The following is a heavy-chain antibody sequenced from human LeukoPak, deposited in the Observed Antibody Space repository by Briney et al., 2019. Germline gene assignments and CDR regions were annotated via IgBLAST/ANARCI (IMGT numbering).Heavy chain of an antibody. J-gene: IGHJ5*02. V-gene: IGHV1-24*01. Sequence: ASVKVSCKVSGYTLTELSMHWVRQAPGKGLEWMGGFDPEDGETIYAQKFQGRVTMTEDTSTDTAYMELSSLRSEDTAVYYCATIREGMAAAGNRNWFDPWGQGTLVTVSS. CDR2: FDPEDGET. CDR3: ATIREGMAAAGNRNWFDP. CDR1: GYTLTELS. D-gene: IGHD6-13*01.